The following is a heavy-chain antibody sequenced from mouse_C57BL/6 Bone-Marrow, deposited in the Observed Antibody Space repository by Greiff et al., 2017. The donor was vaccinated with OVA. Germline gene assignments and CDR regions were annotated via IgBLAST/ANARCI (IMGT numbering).Heavy chain of an antibody. D-gene: IGHD1-1*01. V-gene: IGHV1-19*01. CDR2: INPYNGGT. CDR3: ARWGPYYYGRLDY. J-gene: IGHJ2*01. Sequence: VQLQQPGPVLVKPGASVKMSCKASGYTFTDYYMNWVKQSHGKSLEWIGVINPYNGGTSYNQKFKGKATLTVDKSSSPAYMVLHSLTSEDSAVYYWARWGPYYYGRLDYWGQGTTLTVSS. CDR1: GYTFTDYY.